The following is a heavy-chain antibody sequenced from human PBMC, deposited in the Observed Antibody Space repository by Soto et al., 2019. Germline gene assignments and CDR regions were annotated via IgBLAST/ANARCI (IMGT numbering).Heavy chain of an antibody. CDR1: GFTFSGYG. J-gene: IGHJ4*02. CDR2: IWNDGSNK. CDR3: VRDGVGGTGFRGYLDH. V-gene: IGHV3-33*01. D-gene: IGHD1-26*01. Sequence: QVPLVESGGGVVQPGGSLRLSCAASGFTFSGYGMHWIRQAPGKGLEWVTIIWNDGSNKYYAESVKGRFTISRDNSKSKVYLQMNSLRVDDTAVYYCVRDGVGGTGFRGYLDHWGQGSLVSVST.